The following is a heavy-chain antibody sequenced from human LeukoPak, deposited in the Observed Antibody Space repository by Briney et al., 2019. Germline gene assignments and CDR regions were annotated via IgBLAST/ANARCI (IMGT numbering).Heavy chain of an antibody. V-gene: IGHV3-9*03. CDR1: GFTFDDYA. D-gene: IGHD5-24*01. Sequence: GGSLRLSCAASGFTFDDYAMHWVRQAPGKGLEWASVISWNSGRIGYADSVKGRFTISRDNAKNSLYLQMNSLRAEDMALYYCAKSKDGYKGGFDYWGQGTLVTVSS. J-gene: IGHJ4*02. CDR2: ISWNSGRI. CDR3: AKSKDGYKGGFDY.